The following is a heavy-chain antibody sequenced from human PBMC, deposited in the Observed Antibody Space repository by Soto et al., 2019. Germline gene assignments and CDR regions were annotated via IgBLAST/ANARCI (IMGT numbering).Heavy chain of an antibody. D-gene: IGHD1-26*01. CDR3: ARDSPSERPDLYGMDV. J-gene: IGHJ6*02. V-gene: IGHV1-2*04. CDR1: GYTFTGYY. Sequence: APVKVSCKASGYTFTGYYMHWVRQAPGQGLEWMGWINPNSGGTNYAQKFQGWVTMTRDTSISTAYMELSRLRSDDTAVYYCARDSPSERPDLYGMDVWGQGTKGTVSS. CDR2: INPNSGGT.